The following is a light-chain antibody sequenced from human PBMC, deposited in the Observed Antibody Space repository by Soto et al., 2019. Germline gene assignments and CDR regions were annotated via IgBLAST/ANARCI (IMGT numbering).Light chain of an antibody. Sequence: EIVLTHSPGTLSLSPWERATLSFSASQSVSSYLAWYQQKPGQAPRLLIFGASYRATGIPARFSGSGSGTEFNLTISSLQSEDFAVYFCQQYDDWLRLTFGGGTKV. J-gene: IGKJ4*01. CDR3: QQYDDWLRLT. CDR1: QSVSSY. CDR2: GAS. V-gene: IGKV3D-15*01.